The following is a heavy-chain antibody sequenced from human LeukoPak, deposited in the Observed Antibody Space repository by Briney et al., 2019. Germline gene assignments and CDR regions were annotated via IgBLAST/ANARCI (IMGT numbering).Heavy chain of an antibody. CDR2: IYSGGGT. CDR3: ARDSVAATGDF. J-gene: IGHJ4*02. D-gene: IGHD6-19*01. Sequence: GGSLRLSCAASGFTVSSNYMNWVRQAPGKGLEWASIIYSGGGTYYADSVKGRFTISRDDSKNTLYLEMKSLRAEDTALYYCARDSVAATGDFWGQGTLVTVSS. V-gene: IGHV3-66*01. CDR1: GFTVSSNY.